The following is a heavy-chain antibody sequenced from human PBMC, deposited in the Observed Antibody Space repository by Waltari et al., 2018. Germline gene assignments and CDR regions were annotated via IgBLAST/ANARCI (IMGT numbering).Heavy chain of an antibody. D-gene: IGHD2-15*01. CDR1: GDSMSENYW. V-gene: IGHV4-4*03. Sequence: QLQLQQSGPGLVKPPESLSLTCGVSGDSMSENYWWRWVRQSPEKGREWIGQIHRSGRTYYNPSLESRVSVSMDTSNNKFFLKLSSAIAADTAVYYCARDRGRGLYFDSWGQGTLVTVSP. CDR2: IHRSGRT. J-gene: IGHJ4*02. CDR3: ARDRGRGLYFDS.